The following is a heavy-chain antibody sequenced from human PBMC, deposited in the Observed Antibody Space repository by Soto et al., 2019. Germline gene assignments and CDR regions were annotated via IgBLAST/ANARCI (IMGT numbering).Heavy chain of an antibody. CDR1: GGTFSSYA. CDR2: IIPIFGTA. J-gene: IGHJ5*02. D-gene: IGHD3-22*01. V-gene: IGHV1-69*13. CDR3: ARYNYYDSSGYYPNWFDP. Sequence: SVKVSCKASGGTFSSYAISCVRQAPGQGLEWMGGIIPIFGTANYAQKFQGRVTITADESTSTAYMELSSLRSEDTAVYYCARYNYYDSSGYYPNWFDPWGQGTLVTVSS.